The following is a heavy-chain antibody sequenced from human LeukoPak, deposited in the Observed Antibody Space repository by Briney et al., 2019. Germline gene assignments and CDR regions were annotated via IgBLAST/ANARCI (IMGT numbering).Heavy chain of an antibody. V-gene: IGHV4-39*01. CDR1: GGPISDNRYY. D-gene: IGHD6-19*01. Sequence: SETLSLTCTVSGGPISDNRYYWGWIRQPPGKGLEWIGSISYGGTTYYNPSLKSRVTISGDTSKNQFSLKLTSVTAADTAVYYCARQEKSSGSPPGYWGQGTLVTVSS. CDR3: ARQEKSSGSPPGY. CDR2: ISYGGTT. J-gene: IGHJ4*02.